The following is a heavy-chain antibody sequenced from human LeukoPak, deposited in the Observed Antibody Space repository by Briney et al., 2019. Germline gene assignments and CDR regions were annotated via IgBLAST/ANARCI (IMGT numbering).Heavy chain of an antibody. J-gene: IGHJ4*02. D-gene: IGHD2-8*01. CDR1: GGSISSYY. CDR2: IYYSGST. Sequence: SETLSLTCTVSGGSISSYYWSWIRQPPGKGLEWIGYIYYSGSTTYNPSLKSRVTISVDTSKNQFSLKLTSVTAADTAVYYCTRGLYAGDYWGQGTLVTVSS. CDR3: TRGLYAGDY. V-gene: IGHV4-59*12.